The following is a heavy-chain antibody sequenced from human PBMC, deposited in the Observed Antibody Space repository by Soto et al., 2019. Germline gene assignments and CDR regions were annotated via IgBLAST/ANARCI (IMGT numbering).Heavy chain of an antibody. V-gene: IGHV4-39*01. J-gene: IGHJ4*02. D-gene: IGHD4-4*01. CDR2: IYYSGST. Sequence: SETLSLTCTVSGGSISSSSYYWGWIRQPPGKGLEWIGSIYYSGSTYYNPSLKSRVTISVDTPKNQFSLKLSPGNAADTAVYYCWRHGPLTSVPTEFDYCGQRPLVTVSS. CDR1: GGSISSSSYY. CDR3: WRHGPLTSVPTEFDY.